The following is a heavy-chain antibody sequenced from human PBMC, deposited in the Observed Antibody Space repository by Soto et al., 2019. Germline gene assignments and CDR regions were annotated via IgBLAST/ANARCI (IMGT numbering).Heavy chain of an antibody. J-gene: IGHJ4*02. CDR1: GFTFSGSW. Sequence: GGSLRLSCAGSGFTFSGSWMAWVRQAPGRGLEWVADIKRSGSETNYVDSVKGRFTISRDNSKNTLYLQMSSLRAEDTAVYYCAKDPTPCYSSSWSFDYWGQGTLVTVSS. CDR3: AKDPTPCYSSSWSFDY. D-gene: IGHD6-13*01. CDR2: IKRSGSET. V-gene: IGHV3-7*03.